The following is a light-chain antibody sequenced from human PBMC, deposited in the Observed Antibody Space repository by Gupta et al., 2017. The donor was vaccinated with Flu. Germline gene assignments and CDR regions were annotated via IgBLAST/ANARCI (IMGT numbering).Light chain of an antibody. CDR1: NIGSKS. V-gene: IGLV3-21*02. CDR3: QVWDSSSDHAV. Sequence: SYVLAQAPSVSVAPGQTARITCGGNNIGSKSVHWYQQKPGQAPVLVLFDDSDRPSGLPERFSGSNSGNTATLTVSRVEAGDEADYYCQVWDSSSDHAVFGTGTKVTVL. J-gene: IGLJ1*01. CDR2: DDS.